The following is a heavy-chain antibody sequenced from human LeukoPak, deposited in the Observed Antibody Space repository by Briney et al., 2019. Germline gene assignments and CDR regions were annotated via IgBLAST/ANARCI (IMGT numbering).Heavy chain of an antibody. CDR3: AKQSAGSAAWYSLHYDF. CDR2: VDGGGGGT. V-gene: IGHV3-23*01. CDR1: GFTLSSYG. D-gene: IGHD6-13*01. J-gene: IGHJ4*02. Sequence: QTGGSLRLSCAASGFTLSSYGMTWVRQAPGRGLEWVSSVDGGGGGTYYADSVKGRFTISRDNSKDTLYLQMNGLRAEDTAVYFCAKQSAGSAAWYSLHYDFWGQGTLVTVSS.